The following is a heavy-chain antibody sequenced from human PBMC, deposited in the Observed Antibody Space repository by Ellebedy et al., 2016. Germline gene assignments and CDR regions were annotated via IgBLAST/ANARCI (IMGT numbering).Heavy chain of an antibody. V-gene: IGHV3-48*01. CDR3: ARDLRIGDWGAFDI. J-gene: IGHJ3*02. CDR2: ISSSSSTI. CDR1: GFTFSSYA. Sequence: GESLKISCAASGFTFSSYAMSWVRQAPGKGLEWVSYISSSSSTIYYADSVKGRFTISRDNAKNSLYLQMNSLRAEDTAVYYCARDLRIGDWGAFDIWGQGTMVTVSS. D-gene: IGHD2-21*02.